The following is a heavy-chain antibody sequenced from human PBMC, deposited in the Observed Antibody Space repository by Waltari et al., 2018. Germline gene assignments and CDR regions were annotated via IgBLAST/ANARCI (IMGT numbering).Heavy chain of an antibody. Sequence: QVQLVQSEAEVKQPGSSVTFSCKASGGTLRSDARSWVLQSRGQGLEWMGWIIPIFGTANYAQKFQGRVTITADESTSTAYMELSSLRSEDTAVYYCASRGVDGYNCPRDAFDIWGQGTMVTVSS. D-gene: IGHD5-12*01. CDR2: IIPIFGTA. CDR1: GGTLRSDA. J-gene: IGHJ3*02. V-gene: IGHV1-69*13. CDR3: ASRGVDGYNCPRDAFDI.